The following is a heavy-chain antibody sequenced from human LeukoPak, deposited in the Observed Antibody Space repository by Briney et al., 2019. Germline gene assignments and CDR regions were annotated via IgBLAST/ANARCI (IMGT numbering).Heavy chain of an antibody. CDR1: GGSISSGNYF. CDR2: IYTTEST. Sequence: SETLSLTCTVSGGSISSGNYFWTWIRQPAGKGLEWIGRIYTTESTNYNPSLKSRVTISVDTSKNQFSLRLSSVTATDTAVYYCARVQNGYYYYYMDVWGTGTTVTVSS. CDR3: ARVQNGYYYYYMDV. V-gene: IGHV4-61*02. D-gene: IGHD1-1*01. J-gene: IGHJ6*03.